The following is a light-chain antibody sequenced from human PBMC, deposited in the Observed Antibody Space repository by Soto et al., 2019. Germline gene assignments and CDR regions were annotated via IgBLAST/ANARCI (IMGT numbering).Light chain of an antibody. CDR1: QTISSW. J-gene: IGKJ4*01. CDR2: DAS. CDR3: QQYNTYSPIT. Sequence: DIQMTQSPSALSGSVGDRVTITCRASQTISSWLAWYQQKPGKAPKLLIYDASSLESGVPSRFSGSGSGTEFTLTISSLQPDDFATYYCQQYNTYSPITFGGGTKV. V-gene: IGKV1-5*01.